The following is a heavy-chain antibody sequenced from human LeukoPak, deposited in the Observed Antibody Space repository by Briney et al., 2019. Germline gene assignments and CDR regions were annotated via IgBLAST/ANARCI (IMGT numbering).Heavy chain of an antibody. J-gene: IGHJ5*02. CDR2: IHSSGTT. CDR3: ARLPSSSWLNWFDP. Sequence: KPSQTLSLTCTVYSGSISTYYCGWIQQPPGEGLEWHGYIHSSGTTNYNPSLKSRVTMSVDTSKNQFSLKLNSVTAADTAVYYCARLPSSSWLNWFDPWGQGTLVTVSS. V-gene: IGHV4-59*08. CDR1: SGSISTYY. D-gene: IGHD6-13*01.